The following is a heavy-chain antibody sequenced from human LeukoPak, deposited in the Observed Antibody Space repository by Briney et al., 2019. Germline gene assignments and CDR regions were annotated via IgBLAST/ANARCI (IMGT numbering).Heavy chain of an antibody. CDR2: ISYDGSNK. CDR1: GFTFSSYA. CDR3: ARPVEWLEGAFDI. V-gene: IGHV3-30-3*01. Sequence: GGSLRLSCAASGFTFSSYAMHWVRQAPGKGLEWVAVISYDGSNKYYADSVKGRFTISRDNSKNTLYLQMNSLRAEDTAVYYCARPVEWLEGAFDIWGQGTMVTVSS. D-gene: IGHD3-3*01. J-gene: IGHJ3*02.